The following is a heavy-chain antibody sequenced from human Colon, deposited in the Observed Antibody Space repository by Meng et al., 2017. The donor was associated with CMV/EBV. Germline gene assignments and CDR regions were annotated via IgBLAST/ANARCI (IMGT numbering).Heavy chain of an antibody. D-gene: IGHD3-3*01. CDR1: GFTFSNYG. Sequence: GGSLRLSCVASGFTFSNYGMHWVRQAPGKGLEWVAFIRYDGSYKYYADSVKGRFTISRDNSMNTLYLQMNSLRAEYTAVYYCAKDQTERPIFGITTDYDPGFDYWGQGTLVTVSS. CDR3: AKDQTERPIFGITTDYDPGFDY. CDR2: IRYDGSYK. V-gene: IGHV3-30*02. J-gene: IGHJ4*02.